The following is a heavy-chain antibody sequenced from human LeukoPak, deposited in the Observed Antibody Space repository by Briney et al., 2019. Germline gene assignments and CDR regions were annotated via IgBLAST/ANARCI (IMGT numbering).Heavy chain of an antibody. V-gene: IGHV1-2*02. J-gene: IGHJ5*02. Sequence: ASVKVSCKASGYTFTDYCMHWVRQAPGQGLEWMGWINPNSGGTNYAQKFQGRVTMSRDTSTSAAYVELSRLRSDDTAVYYCARAAVVTGSTETFDPWGQGTLVTVSS. CDR3: ARAAVVTGSTETFDP. D-gene: IGHD2-8*02. CDR2: INPNSGGT. CDR1: GYTFTDYC.